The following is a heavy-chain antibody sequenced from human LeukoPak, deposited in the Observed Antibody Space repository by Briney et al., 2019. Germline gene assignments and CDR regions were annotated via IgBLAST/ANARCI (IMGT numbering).Heavy chain of an antibody. CDR1: GGSISSDDYY. V-gene: IGHV4-61*02. D-gene: IGHD1-1*01. CDR2: IYTSGST. J-gene: IGHJ4*02. CDR3: ARPQVPAAALCY. Sequence: SETLSLTCTVSGGSISSDDYYWSWIRQPPGKGLEWIGRIYTSGSTNYNPSLKSRVTISVDTSKNQFSLKLSSVTAADTAVYYCARPQVPAAALCYWGQGTLVTVSS.